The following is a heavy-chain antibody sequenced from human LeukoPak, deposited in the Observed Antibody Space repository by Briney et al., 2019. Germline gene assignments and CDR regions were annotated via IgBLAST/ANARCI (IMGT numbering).Heavy chain of an antibody. CDR2: IYSGGST. J-gene: IGHJ1*01. Sequence: GGSLRLSCAASGXSVSSNYMSWVRQAPGKGLEWVSVIYSGGSTYYADSVKGRFTISRDNSKNTLYLQMKSLRAEDTAVYYCARTDETAPAEDFQHWGQGTLVTVSS. CDR1: GXSVSSNY. CDR3: ARTDETAPAEDFQH. D-gene: IGHD2-21*02. V-gene: IGHV3-53*01.